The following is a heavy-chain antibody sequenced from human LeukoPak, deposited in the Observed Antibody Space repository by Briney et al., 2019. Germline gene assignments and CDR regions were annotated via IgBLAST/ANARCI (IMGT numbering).Heavy chain of an antibody. CDR2: IGTRGTTM. CDR1: GFTFTSYV. V-gene: IGHV3-48*02. J-gene: IGHJ4*02. D-gene: IGHD2-21*02. Sequence: GGSLRLSCAASGFTFTSYVMNWVRQPPGKGLEWISYIGTRGTTMYYADSVKGRFTISRDNAKNSLYLQMNSLRDEDTAIYYCARERVSCNGDCLDYWGQGTLVTVSS. CDR3: ARERVSCNGDCLDY.